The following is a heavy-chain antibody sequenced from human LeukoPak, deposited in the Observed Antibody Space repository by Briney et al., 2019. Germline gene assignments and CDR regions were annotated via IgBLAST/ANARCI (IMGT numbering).Heavy chain of an antibody. J-gene: IGHJ3*02. D-gene: IGHD2-15*01. CDR2: ILPIFGTT. CDR1: GYSFTNFY. V-gene: IGHV1-69*13. CDR3: GRVSCGGNCYSLIGTFDI. Sequence: SVKVSCKASGYSFTNFYMHWVRQAPGEGQGLEWMGGILPIFGTTNYAQKFQARVTITADESTSTAYMEMSSLRSEDTAVYYCGRVSCGGNCYSLIGTFDIWGQGTTVTVSS.